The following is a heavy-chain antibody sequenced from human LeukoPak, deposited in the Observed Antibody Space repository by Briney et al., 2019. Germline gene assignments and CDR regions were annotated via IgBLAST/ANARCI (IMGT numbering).Heavy chain of an antibody. CDR3: ARVLSSSWYGGGYLDL. Sequence: ASVTVSCMASGFTFGRYEVNWVRQAAGQGLEWLGWMDPNSDTSGDAQKFQGRVTMTRITSINAAYMELSSLSSDDTAGYFFARVLSSSWYGGGYLDLWGRGTQVTVSS. J-gene: IGHJ2*01. CDR1: GFTFGRYE. D-gene: IGHD6-13*01. CDR2: MDPNSDTS. V-gene: IGHV1-8*01.